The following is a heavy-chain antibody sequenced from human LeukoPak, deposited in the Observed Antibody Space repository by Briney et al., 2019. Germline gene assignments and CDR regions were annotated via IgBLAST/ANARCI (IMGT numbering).Heavy chain of an antibody. CDR3: AATMVRGAHLYYAMDV. D-gene: IGHD3-10*01. CDR1: GYTFTSYG. CDR2: ISAYNGNA. Sequence: ASVKVSCKASGYTFTSYGISWVRQAPGQGLEWMGWISAYNGNANYAQKLQGRVTMTTDTSTSTAYMELRSLRSDDTAVYYCAATMVRGAHLYYAMDVWGQGTTVTVSS. V-gene: IGHV1-18*01. J-gene: IGHJ6*02.